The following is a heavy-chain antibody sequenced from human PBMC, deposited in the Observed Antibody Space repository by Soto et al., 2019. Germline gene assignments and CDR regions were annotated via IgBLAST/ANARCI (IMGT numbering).Heavy chain of an antibody. CDR3: ARVLVGAFDL. CDR1: GGSFSYYF. CDR2: TDPRGST. J-gene: IGHJ4*02. Sequence: SETLSFACAVCGGSFSYYFWTWSRESRGRGREWSGVTDPRGSTSCKPSLKSGVTISLDTSRNQVSLRLSAVTGAHTTVYHCARVLVGAFDLWRQGTLV. V-gene: IGHV4-34*01. D-gene: IGHD1-26*01.